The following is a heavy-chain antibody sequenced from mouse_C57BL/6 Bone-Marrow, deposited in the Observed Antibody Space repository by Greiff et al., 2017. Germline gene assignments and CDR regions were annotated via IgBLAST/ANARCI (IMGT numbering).Heavy chain of an antibody. Sequence: DVHLVESGGGLVKPGGSLKLSCAASGFTFSDYGMHWVRQAPEKGLELVAYISSGSSTIYYADTVKGRFTISRDNAKNTLFLQMTSLRSEDTAMYYCASWTWSVYFDYWGQGTTLTVSS. CDR3: ASWTWSVYFDY. CDR2: ISSGSSTI. J-gene: IGHJ2*01. CDR1: GFTFSDYG. V-gene: IGHV5-17*01.